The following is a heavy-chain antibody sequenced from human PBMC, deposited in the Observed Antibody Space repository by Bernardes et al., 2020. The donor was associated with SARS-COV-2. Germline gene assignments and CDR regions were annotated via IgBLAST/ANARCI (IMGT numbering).Heavy chain of an antibody. V-gene: IGHV5-51*01. CDR1: GYSFTSYW. CDR3: SRLSFTLRGSGNYYYYGMDV. Sequence: GESLKISCKGSGYSFTSYWIGWVRQMPGKGLEWMGIIYPGDSDTRYSPSFQGQVTISADKSISTAYLQWSSLKASDTAMYYCSRLSFTLRGSGNYYYYGMDVWGQGTTVTVSS. D-gene: IGHD1-26*01. CDR2: IYPGDSDT. J-gene: IGHJ6*02.